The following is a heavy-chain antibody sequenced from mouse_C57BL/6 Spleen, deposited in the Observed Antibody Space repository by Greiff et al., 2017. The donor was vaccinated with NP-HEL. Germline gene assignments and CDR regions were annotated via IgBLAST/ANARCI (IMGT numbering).Heavy chain of an antibody. J-gene: IGHJ2*01. CDR1: GFTFSDYG. V-gene: IGHV5-17*01. Sequence: EVQGVESGGGLVKPGGSLKLSCAASGFTFSDYGMHWVRQAPEKGLEWVAYISSGSSTIYYADTVKGRFTISRDNAKNTLFLQMTSLRSEDTAMYYCARGDNYYGSSSYYFDYWGQGTTLTVSS. CDR3: ARGDNYYGSSSYYFDY. CDR2: ISSGSSTI. D-gene: IGHD1-1*01.